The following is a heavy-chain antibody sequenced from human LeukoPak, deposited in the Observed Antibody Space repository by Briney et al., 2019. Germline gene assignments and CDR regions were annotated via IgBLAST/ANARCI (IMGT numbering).Heavy chain of an antibody. CDR2: IYSGGMT. CDR3: RPVLPAAFLPSGNYMDV. D-gene: IGHD2-2*01. J-gene: IGHJ6*03. V-gene: IGHV3-53*01. CDR1: GLNVTYNY. Sequence: PGGSLRLSCAASGLNVTYNYMSWVRQAPGKGLEWLSVIYSGGMTYYADSVKGRFIISRDNSKNTLYLQMNRLTAEATAVYYARPVLPAAFLPSGNYMDVWGKGTTVTVSS.